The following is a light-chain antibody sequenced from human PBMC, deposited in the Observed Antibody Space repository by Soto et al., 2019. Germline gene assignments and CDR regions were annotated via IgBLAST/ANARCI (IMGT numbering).Light chain of an antibody. CDR2: DVS. CDR3: CSYAGGNTLYV. Sequence: QSALTQPSSVSGSPGQSVTISCTGSSSDIGDFDYVSWYQQHPGEAPKLIISDVSKRPSGVPARFSGSKSGNTASLTISGLQAEDEADYYCCSYAGGNTLYVFGAGTKLTVL. CDR1: SSDIGDFDY. J-gene: IGLJ1*01. V-gene: IGLV2-11*01.